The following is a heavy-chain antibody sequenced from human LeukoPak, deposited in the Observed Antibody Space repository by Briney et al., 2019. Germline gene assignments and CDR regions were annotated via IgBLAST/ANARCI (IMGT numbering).Heavy chain of an antibody. CDR3: ARDIRHSSHDYYYGLDV. Sequence: GSLRLSCVASGFTVSSFYMTWVRQAPGRGLEWVSVIYSDGSTYYADSVKGRFTISRDNSKNTLYLQMNSLRAEDTAMYYCARDIRHSSHDYYYGLDVWGQGATVTVSS. CDR2: IYSDGST. CDR1: GFTVSSFY. D-gene: IGHD1-1*01. J-gene: IGHJ6*02. V-gene: IGHV3-53*01.